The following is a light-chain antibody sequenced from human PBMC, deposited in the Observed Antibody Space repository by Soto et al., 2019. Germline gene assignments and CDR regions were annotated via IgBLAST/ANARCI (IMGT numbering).Light chain of an antibody. V-gene: IGKV3-20*01. CDR3: QQYGSSPPIT. CDR2: GAS. CDR1: QSISSDH. J-gene: IGKJ5*01. Sequence: EIVLTQSPGTLSLSPGERATLACRASQSISSDHLAWYQQRPGQSPRLLIYGASSRTTGVPDRFSGSGSGTDFTLTISRLEPEDFAVYYCQQYGSSPPITFGQGTRLEMK.